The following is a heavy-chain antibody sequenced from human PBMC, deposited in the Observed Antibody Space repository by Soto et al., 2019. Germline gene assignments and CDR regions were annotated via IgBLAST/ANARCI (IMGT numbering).Heavy chain of an antibody. V-gene: IGHV1-46*01. Sequence: ASVKVSCKASGYTFTRYYMHWVRQAPGQGLEWMGIINPSDDATSYAEKFQGRLTMTKDTSTSTVYMEMSSLRSEDTAVYYCARDLTREGDYYDRSGYYLDHWGQGTLVTVSS. CDR2: INPSDDAT. D-gene: IGHD3-22*01. CDR3: ARDLTREGDYYDRSGYYLDH. J-gene: IGHJ4*02. CDR1: GYTFTRYY.